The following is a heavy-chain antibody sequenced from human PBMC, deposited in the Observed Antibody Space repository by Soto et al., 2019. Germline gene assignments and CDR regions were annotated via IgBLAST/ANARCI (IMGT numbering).Heavy chain of an antibody. CDR1: GGSISSYY. J-gene: IGHJ5*02. Sequence: SETLSLTCIVSGGSISSYYWGWIRQPPGKGLEWIGCIHYSGSPNYNPSLKSRVTISVDTAKNQFSLKLSSVTAADTAVYYWARHSRAEHWFDPWGQGTLVTVSS. V-gene: IGHV4-59*08. CDR3: ARHSRAEHWFDP. CDR2: IHYSGSP.